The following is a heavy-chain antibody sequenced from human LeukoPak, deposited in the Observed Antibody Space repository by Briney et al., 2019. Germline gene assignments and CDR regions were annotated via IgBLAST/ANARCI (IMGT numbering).Heavy chain of an antibody. Sequence: SETLSVTCTVSGGSISSYYWSWIRQPPGKGLEWIGYIYYSGSTNYNPSLKSRVTISVDTSKNQFSLKLSSVTAADTAVYYCARVSRWFGELSLDYWGQGTLVTVSS. D-gene: IGHD3-10*01. CDR2: IYYSGST. J-gene: IGHJ4*02. V-gene: IGHV4-59*01. CDR1: GGSISSYY. CDR3: ARVSRWFGELSLDY.